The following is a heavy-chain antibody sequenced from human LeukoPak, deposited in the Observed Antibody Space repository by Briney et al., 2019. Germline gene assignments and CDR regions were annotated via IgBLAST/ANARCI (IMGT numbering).Heavy chain of an antibody. CDR2: MNPNSGST. V-gene: IGHV1-8*01. J-gene: IGHJ6*03. D-gene: IGHD1-26*01. CDR1: VYTFTSYD. CDR3: ARLGFSRPYYYYYMDV. Sequence: GASVKVSCKASVYTFTSYDIIWVRQATGQGLEWVGWMNPNSGSTGYAQKFQRSDSLTSTTSIRTAYMGLSSLSSEDTAVYYCARLGFSRPYYYYYMDVWGKGTTVTVSS.